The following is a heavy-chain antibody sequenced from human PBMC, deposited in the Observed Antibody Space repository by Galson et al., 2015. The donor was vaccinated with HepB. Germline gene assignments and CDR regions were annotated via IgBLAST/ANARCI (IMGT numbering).Heavy chain of an antibody. CDR3: AKDRGDYGDYADAFDI. J-gene: IGHJ3*02. CDR2: ISGSGGST. Sequence: SLRLSCAASGFTFSNAWMSWVRQAPGKGLEWVSAISGSGGSTYYADSVKGRFTISRDNSKNTLYLQMNSLRAEDTAVYYCAKDRGDYGDYADAFDIWGQGTMVTVSS. CDR1: GFTFSNAW. D-gene: IGHD4-17*01. V-gene: IGHV3-23*01.